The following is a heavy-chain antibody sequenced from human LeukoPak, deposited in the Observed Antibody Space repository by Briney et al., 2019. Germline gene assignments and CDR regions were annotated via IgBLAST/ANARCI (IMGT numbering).Heavy chain of an antibody. Sequence: PGGSLRLSCAASGFTFRTYWMSWVRQAPGKGLEWVANIRQDGNEEKYVDSVRGRFTISRDNAKNSLYLQMNSLRAADPAVYFCARDWPHATEHDYSDYADYWGRGTLVPVSS. D-gene: IGHD4-11*01. CDR2: IRQDGNEE. V-gene: IGHV3-7*01. CDR1: GFTFRTYW. CDR3: ARDWPHATEHDYSDYADY. J-gene: IGHJ4*02.